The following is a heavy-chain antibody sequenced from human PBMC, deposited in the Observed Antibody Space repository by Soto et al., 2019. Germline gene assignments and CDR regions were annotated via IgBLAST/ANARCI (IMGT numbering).Heavy chain of an antibody. Sequence: QVQLVQSGAEVKKPGASVKVSCKASGYTFTRYGISWVRQAPGQGLEWMGWISAYNGKTNYAQKLQGRVTMITDTSTSTGYMELRRLRSDDTAVYYCARWGALTGFPEGFDLWGQGTLVTVSS. J-gene: IGHJ5*02. CDR3: ARWGALTGFPEGFDL. V-gene: IGHV1-18*01. D-gene: IGHD3-9*01. CDR2: ISAYNGKT. CDR1: GYTFTRYG.